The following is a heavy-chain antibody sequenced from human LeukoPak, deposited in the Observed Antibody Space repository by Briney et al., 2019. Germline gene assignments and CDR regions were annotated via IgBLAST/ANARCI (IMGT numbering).Heavy chain of an antibody. CDR1: GFTFSSYS. D-gene: IGHD3-22*01. J-gene: IGHJ3*02. Sequence: GGSLRLPCAASGFTFSSYSMNWVRQAPGKGLEWVSSISSSSSYIYYADSVKGRFTISRDNAKNSLYLQMNSLRAEDTAVYYCARAPPYYYDSSGYPPDAFDIWGQGTMVTVSS. CDR3: ARAPPYYYDSSGYPPDAFDI. V-gene: IGHV3-21*01. CDR2: ISSSSSYI.